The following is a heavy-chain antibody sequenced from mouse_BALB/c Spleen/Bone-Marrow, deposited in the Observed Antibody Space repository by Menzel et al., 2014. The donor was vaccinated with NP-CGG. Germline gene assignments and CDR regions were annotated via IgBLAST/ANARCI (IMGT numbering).Heavy chain of an antibody. CDR1: GFDFRRFW. D-gene: IGHD2-1*01. J-gene: IGHJ2*01. CDR3: ARGNNYGNLDY. Sequence: EVKVEESGGGLVQPGGSLKLSCAASGFDFRRFWMSWVRQAPGKGLQWIGEIIPNSRTINYTPSLKAKFIISRDNAKNTLYLQMNKVRSEDTALYYCARGNNYGNLDYWGQGTTLTVSS. V-gene: IGHV4-1*02. CDR2: IIPNSRTI.